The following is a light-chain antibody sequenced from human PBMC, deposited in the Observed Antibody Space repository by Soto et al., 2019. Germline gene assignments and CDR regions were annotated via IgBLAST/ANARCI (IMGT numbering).Light chain of an antibody. CDR3: QQYGSSPRT. CDR2: GAS. J-gene: IGKJ1*01. Sequence: EIVLTQSPGPLSLSPGERATLSCRASQSVSSSYVAWYQQKPGQAPRLLIYGASSRATGIPDRFSGSGSGTDFTLTISRLEPEDFAVYYCQQYGSSPRTFGQGTKVEIK. CDR1: QSVSSSY. V-gene: IGKV3-20*01.